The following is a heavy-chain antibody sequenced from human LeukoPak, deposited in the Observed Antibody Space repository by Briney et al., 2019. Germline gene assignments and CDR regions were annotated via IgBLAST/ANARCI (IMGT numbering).Heavy chain of an antibody. D-gene: IGHD4/OR15-4a*01. CDR3: AKDRGSNYQFPYWFDP. J-gene: IGHJ5*02. CDR1: GFTFSSSA. Sequence: GGSLRLSCAASGFTFSSSAMSWVRQAPGKGLEWVSAISGSGGSTYYADSVKGRFTISRDNSKNTLYLQMNSLRAEDTAVYYCAKDRGSNYQFPYWFDPWGQGTLVTVSS. CDR2: ISGSGGST. V-gene: IGHV3-23*01.